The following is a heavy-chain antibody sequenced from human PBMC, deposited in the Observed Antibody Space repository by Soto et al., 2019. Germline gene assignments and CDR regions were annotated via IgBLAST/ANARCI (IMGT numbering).Heavy chain of an antibody. Sequence: PSETLSLTCAVSGGSISSGGYSWSWIRQPPGKGLEWIGYIYHSGSTYYNPSLKSRVTISVDRSKNQFSLKLSSVTAADTAVYYCARRDSGYDPLHYGMDVWGQGTTVTVSS. CDR3: ARRDSGYDPLHYGMDV. V-gene: IGHV4-30-2*01. J-gene: IGHJ6*02. CDR1: GGSISSGGYS. D-gene: IGHD5-12*01. CDR2: IYHSGST.